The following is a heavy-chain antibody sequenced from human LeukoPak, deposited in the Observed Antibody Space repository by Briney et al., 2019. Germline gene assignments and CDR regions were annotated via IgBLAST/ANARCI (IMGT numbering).Heavy chain of an antibody. CDR2: INASGGST. CDR1: GYTFTSYY. J-gene: IGHJ4*02. D-gene: IGHD2-15*01. Sequence: ASVKVSCKASGYTFTSYYMHWVRQAPGQGLEWMGIINASGGSTSYAQKFQGRVTMTRDTSTSTVYMELSSLRSEDTAVYYCARAPNCSGGSCLRGYFDYWGQGTLVTVSS. V-gene: IGHV1-46*01. CDR3: ARAPNCSGGSCLRGYFDY.